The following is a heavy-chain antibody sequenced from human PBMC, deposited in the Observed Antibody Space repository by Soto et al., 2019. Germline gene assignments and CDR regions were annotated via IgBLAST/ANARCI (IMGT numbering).Heavy chain of an antibody. Sequence: SETLSLTCTVSGGSVSSGSYYWSWIRQPPGKGLEWIGYIYYSGSTNYNPSLKSRVTISVDTSKNQFSLKLSSVTAADTAVYYCASSRLIDPRPYHAYSAQGTLVLVSS. D-gene: IGHD2-2*01. CDR1: GGSVSSGSYY. V-gene: IGHV4-61*01. CDR3: ASSRLIDPRPYHAY. J-gene: IGHJ4*02. CDR2: IYYSGST.